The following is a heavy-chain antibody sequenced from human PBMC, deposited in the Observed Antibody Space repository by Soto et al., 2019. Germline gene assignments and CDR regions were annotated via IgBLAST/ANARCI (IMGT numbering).Heavy chain of an antibody. Sequence: QVQLVQSEAEVKKPGSSVKVSCKASGGTFSSYAISWVRQAPGQGLEWMGGIIPIFGTTNYAQGFQDRVTITADECTVTAYMELSRRRSEDTAVFYWASGDLVPSTRGYYYMLDVWCQGTTFTVSS. V-gene: IGHV1-69*12. CDR3: ASGDLVPSTRGYYYMLDV. J-gene: IGHJ6*02. CDR1: GGTFSSYA. D-gene: IGHD2-21*01. CDR2: IIPIFGTT.